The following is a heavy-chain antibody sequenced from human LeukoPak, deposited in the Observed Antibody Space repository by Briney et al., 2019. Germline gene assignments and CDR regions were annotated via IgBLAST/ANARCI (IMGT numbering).Heavy chain of an antibody. CDR1: GGSIGSSSYY. Sequence: PSEILSLTCTVSGGSIGSSSYYWGWIRQPPGKGLEWIGSIYYSGSTYYNPSLKSRVTISVDTSKNQFSLKLSSVTAADTAVYYCATPQGRGYSGYDSDSYYYYYGMDVWGQGTTVTVSS. CDR3: ATPQGRGYSGYDSDSYYYYYGMDV. V-gene: IGHV4-39*01. CDR2: IYYSGST. D-gene: IGHD5-12*01. J-gene: IGHJ6*02.